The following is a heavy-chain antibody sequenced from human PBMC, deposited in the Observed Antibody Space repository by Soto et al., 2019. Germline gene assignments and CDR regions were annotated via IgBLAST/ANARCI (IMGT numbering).Heavy chain of an antibody. CDR2: MLYSGLT. CDR3: APLSVSLSGPYGIHV. V-gene: IGHV4-39*01. Sequence: SETLSLTCSVSGYSVSRSDYYWAWIRQPPGKGLEWIGSMLYSGLTYYNPSLKSRVTLSVDTSKNQFSVRLNSVTASDTAVYYCAPLSVSLSGPYGIHVWGQGTTVTVSS. D-gene: IGHD2-15*01. CDR1: GYSVSRSDYY. J-gene: IGHJ6*02.